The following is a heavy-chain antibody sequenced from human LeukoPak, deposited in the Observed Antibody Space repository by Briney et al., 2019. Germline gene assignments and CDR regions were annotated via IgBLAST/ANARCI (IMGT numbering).Heavy chain of an antibody. V-gene: IGHV4-30-2*01. J-gene: IGHJ5*02. CDR3: ARGGYCSSTSCYGGVYWFDP. Sequence: SETLSLTCAVSGGSISSGGYSWGWIPQPPGKGLEWIRYIYHSGSTYYNPSLKSRVTISVDRSKNQFSLKLSSVTAADTAVYYCARGGYCSSTSCYGGVYWFDPWGQGTLVTVSS. D-gene: IGHD2-2*01. CDR2: IYHSGST. CDR1: GGSISSGGYS.